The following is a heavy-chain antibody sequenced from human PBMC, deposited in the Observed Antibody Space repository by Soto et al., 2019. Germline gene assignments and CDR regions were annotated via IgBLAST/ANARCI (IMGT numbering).Heavy chain of an antibody. CDR3: AKDGGRDGYFGNWFDP. CDR1: GGTFSNYA. J-gene: IGHJ5*02. V-gene: IGHV1-69*15. CDR2: IIPIFATA. D-gene: IGHD5-12*01. Sequence: QVQLMQSGAEVKKPGSSVKVSCKASGGTFSNYAITWGRHAPGQGLEWLGRIIPIFATANYAQKFQCRVTITADESTTTAYMELSSLRSDATAVYYCAKDGGRDGYFGNWFDPWGQGTLVTVSS.